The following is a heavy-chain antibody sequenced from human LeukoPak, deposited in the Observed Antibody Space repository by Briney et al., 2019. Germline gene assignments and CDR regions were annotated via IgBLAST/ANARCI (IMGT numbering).Heavy chain of an antibody. V-gene: IGHV3-11*04. CDR3: ARKRTRYYYGSGSPQPPDY. CDR1: GFTFSDYY. J-gene: IGHJ4*02. CDR2: ISSSGGGM. Sequence: GGSLRLSCAASGFTFSDYYMSWIRQAPGRGLEWVSYISSSGGGMYYADSVKGRFTISRDNAKNSLYLQMNSLRAEDTAVYYCARKRTRYYYGSGSPQPPDYWGQGTLVTVSS. D-gene: IGHD3-10*01.